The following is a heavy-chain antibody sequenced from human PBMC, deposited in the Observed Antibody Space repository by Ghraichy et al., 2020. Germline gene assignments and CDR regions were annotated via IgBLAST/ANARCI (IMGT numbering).Heavy chain of an antibody. Sequence: GGSLRLSCAASGFTFTSYWMYWVRQAPGKGPEWVTNIKEDGSKMYYVDSVKGRFTVSRDNAKKTLYLQMNSLRVEDTAGYYCAKDQDTGWSFADWGQGTLVTVSS. CDR1: GFTFTSYW. J-gene: IGHJ4*02. V-gene: IGHV3-7*01. CDR3: AKDQDTGWSFAD. CDR2: IKEDGSKM. D-gene: IGHD1-26*01.